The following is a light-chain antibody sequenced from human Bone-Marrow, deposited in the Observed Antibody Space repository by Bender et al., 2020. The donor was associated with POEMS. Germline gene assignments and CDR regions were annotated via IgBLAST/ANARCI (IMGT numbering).Light chain of an antibody. CDR1: ALPKQY. J-gene: IGLJ3*02. Sequence: SYELTQPPSVSVSPGQTARITCSGDALPKQYAYWYQQKPGQAPVLVMYKDSERPSGIPERFSGSGSGTTVTLTISGVQAEDEADYYCQSVDSSDTWVFGGGTKLTVL. CDR2: KDS. V-gene: IGLV3-25*03. CDR3: QSVDSSDTWV.